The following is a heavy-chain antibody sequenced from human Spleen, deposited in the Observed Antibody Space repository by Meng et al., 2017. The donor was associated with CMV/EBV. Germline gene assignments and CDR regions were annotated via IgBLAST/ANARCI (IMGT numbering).Heavy chain of an antibody. J-gene: IGHJ5*02. CDR3: ARDRERMTMVVTDWFDP. D-gene: IGHD4-23*01. CDR2: INPNSGGT. CDR1: GYTFTGYY. Sequence: ASVKVSCKASGYTFTGYYMHWVRQAPGQGLEWMGWINPNSGGTNYAQKFQGRVTLTRDTSISTAYMELSWLTSYDTAVYYCARDRERMTMVVTDWFDPWGQGTLVTVSS. V-gene: IGHV1-2*02.